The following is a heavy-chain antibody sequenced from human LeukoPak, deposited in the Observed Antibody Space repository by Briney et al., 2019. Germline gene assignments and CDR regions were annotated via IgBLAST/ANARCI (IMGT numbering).Heavy chain of an antibody. Sequence: ASVKASCKASGYTFTSYGISWVRQAPGQGLEWMGWISAYNGNTNYAQKLQGRVTMTTDTSTSTAYMELRSLRSDDTAVYYCASEYCSGGSCYYGYWGQGTLVSVS. CDR1: GYTFTSYG. CDR2: ISAYNGNT. CDR3: ASEYCSGGSCYYGY. V-gene: IGHV1-18*01. J-gene: IGHJ4*02. D-gene: IGHD2-15*01.